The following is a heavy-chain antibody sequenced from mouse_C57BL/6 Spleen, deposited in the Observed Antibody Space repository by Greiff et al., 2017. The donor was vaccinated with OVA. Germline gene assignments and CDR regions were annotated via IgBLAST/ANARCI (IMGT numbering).Heavy chain of an antibody. V-gene: IGHV1-55*01. D-gene: IGHD3-3*01. CDR1: GYTFTSYW. J-gene: IGHJ4*01. CDR3: ARVGCYAIDY. Sequence: QVQLQQPGAELVKPGASVKLSCKASGYTFTSYWITWVKQRPGQGLEWIGDIYPGSGSTKYNEKFKSKATLTVDTSSSTAYMQLSSLTAEDSAVDYCARVGCYAIDYWGQGTSVTVSS. CDR2: IYPGSGST.